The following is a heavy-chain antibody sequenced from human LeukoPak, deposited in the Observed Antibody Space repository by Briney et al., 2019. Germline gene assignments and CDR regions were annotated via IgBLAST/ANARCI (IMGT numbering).Heavy chain of an antibody. Sequence: ASQTLSLTCTVSGGSISSGDYYWSWIRQPPGKGLEWIGYIYYSGSTYYNPSLKSRVTISVDTSKNQFSLKLSSVTAADTAVYYCARTLRFLEWPFDYWGQGTLVTVSS. CDR2: IYYSGST. J-gene: IGHJ4*02. V-gene: IGHV4-30-4*08. D-gene: IGHD3-3*01. CDR1: GGSISSGDYY. CDR3: ARTLRFLEWPFDY.